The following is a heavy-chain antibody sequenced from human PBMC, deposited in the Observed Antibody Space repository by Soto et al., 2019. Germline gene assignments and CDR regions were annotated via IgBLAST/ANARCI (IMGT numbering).Heavy chain of an antibody. J-gene: IGHJ5*02. Sequence: PSETLSLTCAVYGGXFSGYYWSWIRQPPGKGLEWIGEINYSGSTNYNPSLKSRVTISVDTSKNQFSLKLSSVTAADTAVYYCATSNTTCHGCYSWGQGTLVTVSS. CDR3: ATSNTTCHGCYS. V-gene: IGHV4-34*09. CDR1: GGXFSGYY. CDR2: INYSGST. D-gene: IGHD2-2*01.